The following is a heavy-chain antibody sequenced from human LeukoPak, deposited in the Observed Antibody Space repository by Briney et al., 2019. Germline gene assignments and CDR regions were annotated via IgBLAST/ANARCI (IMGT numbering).Heavy chain of an antibody. D-gene: IGHD3-10*02. Sequence: PGGSLRLSGAASGFTFSSYAMIWVRQAPGKGLDWVSAISGGVVTTYYADSVKGRFTTSRDNAKNSLYLQMNTLRAEDTAVYYRAELGITMIGGVWGKGTTVTISS. V-gene: IGHV3-23*01. J-gene: IGHJ6*04. CDR1: GFTFSSYA. CDR2: ISGGVVTT. CDR3: AELGITMIGGV.